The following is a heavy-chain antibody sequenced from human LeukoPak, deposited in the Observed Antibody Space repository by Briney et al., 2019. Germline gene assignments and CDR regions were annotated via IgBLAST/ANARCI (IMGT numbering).Heavy chain of an antibody. Sequence: GGSLRLSCAASGFTLSSYWMSWVRQAPGEGLEWVANIKQDGTEKYYMDSVKGRFSISRDNAKNSLYLQMNALRAEDTAVYYCAGDVRPDYWGQGTLVTVST. CDR1: GFTLSSYW. J-gene: IGHJ4*02. CDR3: AGDVRPDY. D-gene: IGHD6-6*01. CDR2: IKQDGTEK. V-gene: IGHV3-7*04.